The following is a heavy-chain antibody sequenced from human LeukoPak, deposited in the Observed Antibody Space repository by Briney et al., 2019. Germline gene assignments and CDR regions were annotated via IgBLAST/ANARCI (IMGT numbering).Heavy chain of an antibody. D-gene: IGHD6-19*01. CDR2: IYTSGNT. CDR1: GGSINSYY. V-gene: IGHV4-4*07. CDR3: ARKGISAVAGAFDI. Sequence: SETLSLTCTVSGGSINSYYWSWIRQPAGKGLEWIRRIYTSGNTNYNPSLKSRVTLSVDTSKNQFSLRLTSVTAADTAVYYCARKGISAVAGAFDIWGQGTMVTVSS. J-gene: IGHJ3*02.